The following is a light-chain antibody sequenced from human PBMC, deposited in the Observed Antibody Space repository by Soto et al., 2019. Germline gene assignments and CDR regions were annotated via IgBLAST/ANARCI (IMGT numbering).Light chain of an antibody. Sequence: EIVLTQSPGTLSLSPGERATLSCRASQSVSSNYLAWFQQKPGQAPRLLIYGASSRATGIPDRFSGSASGTDFTLTISRLEPEDFAVYYCQQYGSTPYTFGQGTRLEI. J-gene: IGKJ5*01. V-gene: IGKV3-20*01. CDR2: GAS. CDR1: QSVSSNY. CDR3: QQYGSTPYT.